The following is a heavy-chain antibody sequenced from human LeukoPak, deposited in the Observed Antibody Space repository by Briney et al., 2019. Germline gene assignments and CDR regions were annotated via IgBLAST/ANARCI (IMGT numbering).Heavy chain of an antibody. CDR2: ISAYNGNT. V-gene: IGHV1-18*01. Sequence: ASVKVSCKASGYTFTSYGISWVRQAPGQGLEWMGWISAYNGNTNYAQKLQGRVTMTTDTSTSTAYMELRSLRSDDTAVYYCARDAGSGSYFTWFDPWGQGTLVTVSS. CDR1: GYTFTSYG. CDR3: ARDAGSGSYFTWFDP. J-gene: IGHJ5*02. D-gene: IGHD3-10*01.